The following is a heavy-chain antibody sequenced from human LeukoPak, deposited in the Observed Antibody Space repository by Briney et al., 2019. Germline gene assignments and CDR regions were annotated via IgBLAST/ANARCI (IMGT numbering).Heavy chain of an antibody. CDR3: ARDGLEEVVPAAKYGMDV. V-gene: IGHV1-2*06. CDR1: GYTFTGYY. CDR2: INPNSGGT. D-gene: IGHD2-2*01. J-gene: IGHJ6*02. Sequence: ASVKVSCKASGYTFTGYYMHWVRQAPGQGLEWMGRINPNSGGTNYAQKLQGRVTMTTDTSTSTAYMELRSLRSDDTAVYYCARDGLEEVVPAAKYGMDVWGQGTTVTVSS.